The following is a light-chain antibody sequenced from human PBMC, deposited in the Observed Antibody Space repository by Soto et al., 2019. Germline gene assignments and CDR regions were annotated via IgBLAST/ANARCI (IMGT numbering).Light chain of an antibody. J-gene: IGLJ1*01. CDR1: SSDVGGYNY. Sequence: QSVLTQPASVSGSPGQSITISCTGTSSDVGGYNYVSWYQQHPGKAPKLMIYEVSNRPSGVSNRFSGSKSGNTASLTISGLQAEDEADYYCSSYTSSSTLGVFXTGTKATVL. V-gene: IGLV2-14*01. CDR2: EVS. CDR3: SSYTSSSTLGV.